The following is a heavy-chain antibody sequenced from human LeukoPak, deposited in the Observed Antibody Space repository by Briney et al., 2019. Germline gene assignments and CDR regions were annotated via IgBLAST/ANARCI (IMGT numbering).Heavy chain of an antibody. D-gene: IGHD3-9*01. J-gene: IGHJ4*02. V-gene: IGHV3-23*01. CDR1: GFTFSSYG. CDR2: ISGSGGST. Sequence: PGGTLRLSCAASGFTFSSYGMSWVRQAPGKGLEWVSAISGSGGSTYYADSVKGRFTISRDNSKNTLYLQMNSLRAEDTAVYYCAKDRNYDILTGYHDYWGQGTLVTISS. CDR3: AKDRNYDILTGYHDY.